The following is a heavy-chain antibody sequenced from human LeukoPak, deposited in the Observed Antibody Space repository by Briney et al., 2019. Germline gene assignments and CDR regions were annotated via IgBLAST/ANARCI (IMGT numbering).Heavy chain of an antibody. Sequence: SGGSLRLSCAASGFTFSDYYMSWIRQAPGKGLEWVSYISGSTGYTNYADSVKGRFTISRDNAKNSLFLHMNSLRAEDTAAYYCARTNSGYDSFDYWGQGTLVTVSS. CDR1: GFTFSDYY. CDR2: ISGSTGYT. V-gene: IGHV3-11*03. CDR3: ARTNSGYDSFDY. J-gene: IGHJ4*02. D-gene: IGHD5-12*01.